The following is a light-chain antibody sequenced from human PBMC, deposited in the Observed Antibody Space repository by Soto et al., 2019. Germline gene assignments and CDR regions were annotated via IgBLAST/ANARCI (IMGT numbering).Light chain of an antibody. V-gene: IGKV3-11*01. J-gene: IGKJ5*01. CDR1: ESVSTY. CDR3: QQRSKWPIT. Sequence: EIVLTQSPATLSLSPVERAKLSCSATESVSTYLAWYQPKPGRAPRLLIYDASKRATGIPARFSGSGSGTGFTLTISSLEPEDFAVYYCQQRSKWPITFGQGTRREIK. CDR2: DAS.